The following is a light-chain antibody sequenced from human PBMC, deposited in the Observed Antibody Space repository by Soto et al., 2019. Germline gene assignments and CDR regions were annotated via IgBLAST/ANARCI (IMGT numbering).Light chain of an antibody. Sequence: QSALTQPASVSGSPGQSITISCTGTSSDVGAYNYVSWYHHHPGKAPKLMIYDVSIRPSGVSNRFSGSKSGNTASLTISGLQAEDEAYYFCTSYTSSTTYVFGTGTKLTVL. CDR3: TSYTSSTTYV. CDR2: DVS. J-gene: IGLJ1*01. V-gene: IGLV2-14*03. CDR1: SSDVGAYNY.